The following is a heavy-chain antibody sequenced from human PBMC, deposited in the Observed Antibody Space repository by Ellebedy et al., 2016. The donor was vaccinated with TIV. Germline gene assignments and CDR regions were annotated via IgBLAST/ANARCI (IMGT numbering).Heavy chain of an antibody. CDR3: AAALIVGATGRNMDV. CDR1: GFTFSNYW. Sequence: GESLKISCAASGFTFSNYWMNWVRQAPGKGLEWVANINQDGSEKYYVDSVKGRFTISRDNAKNSLYLQMNSLRAEDTAVYYCAAALIVGATGRNMDVWGQGTTVTVS. J-gene: IGHJ6*02. CDR2: INQDGSEK. V-gene: IGHV3-7*01. D-gene: IGHD1-26*01.